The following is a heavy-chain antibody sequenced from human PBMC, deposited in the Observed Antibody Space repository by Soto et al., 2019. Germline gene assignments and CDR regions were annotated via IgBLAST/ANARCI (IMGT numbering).Heavy chain of an antibody. CDR2: IYYSGST. Sequence: SETLSLTCTVSGGSISSYYLSWIRQPPGKGLEWIGYIYYSGSTNYNPSLRSRVTISVDTSKNQFSLKLRSVTAADTAVYYCASTGYHYGSGSYPLDYWGQGTLVTVSS. D-gene: IGHD3-10*01. V-gene: IGHV4-59*08. J-gene: IGHJ4*02. CDR3: ASTGYHYGSGSYPLDY. CDR1: GGSISSYY.